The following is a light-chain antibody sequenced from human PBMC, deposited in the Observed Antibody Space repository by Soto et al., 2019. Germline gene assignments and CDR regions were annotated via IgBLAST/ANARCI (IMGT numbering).Light chain of an antibody. CDR1: QSVSSNY. Sequence: ENVLTQSPGTLSLSPGERATLSCRASQSVSSNYLAWYQQKPGQAPRLLIYDASSRATGIPDRFSGSGSGTDFTLTITRLEPEDFAVYWCQQYGSSPLTFGGGTKVEIK. CDR3: QQYGSSPLT. CDR2: DAS. V-gene: IGKV3-20*01. J-gene: IGKJ4*01.